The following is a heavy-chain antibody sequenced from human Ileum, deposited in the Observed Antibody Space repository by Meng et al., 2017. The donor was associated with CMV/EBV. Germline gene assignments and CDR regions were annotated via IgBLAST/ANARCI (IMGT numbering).Heavy chain of an antibody. CDR2: IYHSGST. CDR1: GYSISSGYY. Sequence: SETLSLTCTVSGYSISSGYYCGWFRQPPGKGLEWIGSIYHSGSTYYNPSLKSRVTISVDTSKNQFSLKLSSVTAADTAVYYCATVPGDIVRAIGIDYWGQGTLVTVSS. V-gene: IGHV4-38-2*02. CDR3: ATVPGDIVRAIGIDY. J-gene: IGHJ4*02. D-gene: IGHD5-12*01.